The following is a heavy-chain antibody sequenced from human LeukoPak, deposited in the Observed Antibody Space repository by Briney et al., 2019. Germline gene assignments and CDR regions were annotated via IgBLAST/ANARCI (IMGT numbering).Heavy chain of an antibody. CDR1: GGSISSSSYY. V-gene: IGHV4-39*01. D-gene: IGHD6-19*01. Sequence: SETLSLTCTVSGGSISSSSYYWGWIRQPPGKGLEWIGSIYYSGSTYYNPSLKSRITISVYTSKNQFSLKLSSVTAADTAVYYCASCRGSSGWYLFDPWGQGTLVTVSS. CDR3: ASCRGSSGWYLFDP. CDR2: IYYSGST. J-gene: IGHJ5*02.